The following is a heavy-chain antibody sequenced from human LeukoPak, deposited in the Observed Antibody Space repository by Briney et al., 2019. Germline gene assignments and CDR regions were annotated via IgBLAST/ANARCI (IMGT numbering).Heavy chain of an antibody. CDR2: SYYTGST. Sequence: PSETLSLTCSVSGFSITSGRYYWAWIRQYPEKGLEWIGYSYYTGSTHYKPSLKSRAAISLGKSKNQFSLNLTSATAADTAVYYCARATYDLLTGYYLDSWGQGTLVTVSS. CDR3: ARATYDLLTGYYLDS. J-gene: IGHJ4*02. V-gene: IGHV4-31*03. CDR1: GFSITSGRYY. D-gene: IGHD3-9*01.